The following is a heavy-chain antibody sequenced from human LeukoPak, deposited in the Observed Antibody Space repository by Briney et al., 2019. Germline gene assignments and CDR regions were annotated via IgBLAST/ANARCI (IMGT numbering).Heavy chain of an antibody. V-gene: IGHV3-7*01. Sequence: GGSLRLSCEGSGFTFSNYWMGWVRQAPGKGLQWVANIKTDGSEKYYVDSVKGRFTISRDNSKNTVYLQMGSLTTEDTSLYYCATITGSPDYWGQGSLVTVSS. CDR3: ATITGSPDY. CDR1: GFTFSNYW. CDR2: IKTDGSEK. J-gene: IGHJ4*02. D-gene: IGHD1-20*01.